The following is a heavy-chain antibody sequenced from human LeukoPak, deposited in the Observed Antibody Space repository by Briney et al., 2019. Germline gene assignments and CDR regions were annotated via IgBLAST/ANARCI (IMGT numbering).Heavy chain of an antibody. J-gene: IGHJ6*03. CDR2: MNPNSGNT. V-gene: IGHV1-8*03. CDR3: VRGSTVASPYLYYYYMDV. Sequence: ASVKVSCKASGYTFVSYDINWVRQATGQGLEWMGWMNPNSGNTGYAQKFQGRVTISRNTSISTAYMELSSLRSEDTAVYYCVRGSTVASPYLYYYYMDVWCKGTTVTVSS. D-gene: IGHD3-16*01. CDR1: GYTFVSYD.